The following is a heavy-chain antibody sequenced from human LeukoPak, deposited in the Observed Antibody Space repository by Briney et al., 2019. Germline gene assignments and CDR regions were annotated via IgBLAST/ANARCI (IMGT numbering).Heavy chain of an antibody. CDR1: GGSISSYY. CDR2: IYYSGST. CDR3: ARDLGSPEYFQH. D-gene: IGHD6-19*01. Sequence: PSETLSLTCTVSGGSISSYYWSWIRQPPGKGLEWIGYIYYSGSTNYNPSLKSRVTISVDTSKNQFSLKLGSVTAADTAVYYCARDLGSPEYFQHWGQGTLVTVSS. J-gene: IGHJ1*01. V-gene: IGHV4-59*01.